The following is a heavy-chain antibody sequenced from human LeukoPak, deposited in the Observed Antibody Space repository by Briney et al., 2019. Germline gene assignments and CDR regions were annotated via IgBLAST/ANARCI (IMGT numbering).Heavy chain of an antibody. CDR2: ISSSSSTI. Sequence: RAGGSLRLSCAASGFPFSTYAMNWVRQAPGKGLEWVSYISSSSSTIYYADSVKGRFTISRDNAKNSLCLQMNSLRDEDTAVYYCARDRSSGWYRPFDYWGQGTLVTVSS. D-gene: IGHD6-19*01. CDR1: GFPFSTYA. CDR3: ARDRSSGWYRPFDY. J-gene: IGHJ4*02. V-gene: IGHV3-48*02.